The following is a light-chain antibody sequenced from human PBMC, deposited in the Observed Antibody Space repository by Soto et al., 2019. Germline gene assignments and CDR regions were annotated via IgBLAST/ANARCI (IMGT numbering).Light chain of an antibody. CDR3: QSADTSGTYVL. V-gene: IGLV3-21*02. CDR2: DDS. CDR1: NIGGKS. J-gene: IGLJ2*01. Sequence: SYELTQTSSVSVAPGQTARISCGGNNIGGKSVHWYQQKPGQAPVVVVYDDSDRPSGIPERFSGSNSGTTVTLTISGVQAEDEADYFCQSADTSGTYVLFGGGTKLTVL.